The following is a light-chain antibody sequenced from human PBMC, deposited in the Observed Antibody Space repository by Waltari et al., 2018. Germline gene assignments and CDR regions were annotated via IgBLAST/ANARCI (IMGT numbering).Light chain of an antibody. J-gene: IGKJ1*01. CDR1: QSVART. CDR2: GAS. V-gene: IGKV3-20*01. CDR3: QHYVRLPAT. Sequence: EIVLTQSPGTLSLSPGERATLSCRASQSVARTLAWYQQKPGQAPGLLIYGASSSATDVPDRFSGSGSGIDFSLAISRREPEDVAVYYCQHYVRLPATFGQGTKVEIK.